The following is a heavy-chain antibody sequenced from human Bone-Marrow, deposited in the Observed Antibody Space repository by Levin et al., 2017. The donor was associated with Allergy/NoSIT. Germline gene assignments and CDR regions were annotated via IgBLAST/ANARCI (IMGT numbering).Heavy chain of an antibody. V-gene: IGHV4-4*07. D-gene: IGHD3-9*01. Sequence: SQTLSLTCSVSYAYIDGYYWAWIRQPVGKGLEWIGRFDTGGGTNYNPSLKSRVTMSVNKSKKEFYMKLTSVTAADTAVYYCARDRGVRYYDWLFYGMDVWGPGTTVTVSS. CDR2: FDTGGGT. J-gene: IGHJ6*02. CDR1: YAYIDGYY. CDR3: ARDRGVRYYDWLFYGMDV.